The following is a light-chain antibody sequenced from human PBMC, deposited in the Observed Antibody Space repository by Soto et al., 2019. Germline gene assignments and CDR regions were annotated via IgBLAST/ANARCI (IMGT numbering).Light chain of an antibody. CDR1: PSNIRALYD. V-gene: IGLV1-40*01. CDR2: GNS. CDR3: QASGDTRSGYV. J-gene: IGLJ1*01. Sequence: QSSLTQPPSGSGATVQRVTISCTGSPSNIRALYDLDWYHQLPGKAPKLRIYGNSNRPSGVPDRFSGSKSGTSASLTITGLQAEDEADYYCQASGDTRSGYVFGNGTKVTXL.